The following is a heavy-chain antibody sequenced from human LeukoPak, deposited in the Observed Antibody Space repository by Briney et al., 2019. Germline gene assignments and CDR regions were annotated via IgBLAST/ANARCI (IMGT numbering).Heavy chain of an antibody. CDR1: GFTFSSYA. J-gene: IGHJ1*01. D-gene: IGHD6-13*01. Sequence: GSLRLSCAASGFTFSSYAMSWVRQAPGKGLEWVSAISGSGGSTYYADSVKGRFTISRDNSKNTLYLQMNSLRAEDTAVYYCAKDRDMYSSTEYFQHWGQGTLVTVSS. CDR2: ISGSGGST. CDR3: AKDRDMYSSTEYFQH. V-gene: IGHV3-23*01.